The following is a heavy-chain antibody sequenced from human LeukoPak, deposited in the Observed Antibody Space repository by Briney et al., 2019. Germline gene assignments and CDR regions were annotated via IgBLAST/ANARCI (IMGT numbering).Heavy chain of an antibody. V-gene: IGHV4-59*01. CDR1: GGSIGSYY. Sequence: SETLSLTCTVSGGSIGSYYWNWIRQPPGKGLEYIGYIYYSGSANYNPSLKGRVTISVDTSKNQFSLKLSSVTAADTAVYYCARGGRFGGHDAFDIWGQGTMVTVSS. D-gene: IGHD3-10*01. J-gene: IGHJ3*02. CDR2: IYYSGSA. CDR3: ARGGRFGGHDAFDI.